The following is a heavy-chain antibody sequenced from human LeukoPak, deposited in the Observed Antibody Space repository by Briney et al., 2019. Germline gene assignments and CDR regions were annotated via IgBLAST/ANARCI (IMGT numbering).Heavy chain of an antibody. CDR2: IIPILGTA. J-gene: IGHJ4*02. D-gene: IGHD6-19*01. V-gene: IGHV1-69*16. CDR3: ARGDSSGWYGYDY. Sequence: SSVKVSCKASGGTSSSYTISWVRQAPGQGLEWMGRIIPILGTANYAQKFQGRVTITTDESTSTAYMELSSLRSEDTAVYYCARGDSSGWYGYDYWGQGTLVTVSS. CDR1: GGTSSSYT.